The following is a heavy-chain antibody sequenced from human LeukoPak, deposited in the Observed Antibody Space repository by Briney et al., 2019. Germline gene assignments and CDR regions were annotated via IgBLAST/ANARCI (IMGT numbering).Heavy chain of an antibody. CDR1: GGSISSGGYY. CDR2: IYYSGST. D-gene: IGHD5-12*01. V-gene: IGHV4-31*03. J-gene: IGHJ4*02. CDR3: ARVADSGYDYYFDY. Sequence: PSQTLSLTCTVSGGSISSGGYYWSWIRQHPGKGLEWIGYIYYSGSTYYNPSLKSRVTISVDTSKNQFSPKLSSVTAADTAVYYCARVADSGYDYYFDYWGQGTLVTVSS.